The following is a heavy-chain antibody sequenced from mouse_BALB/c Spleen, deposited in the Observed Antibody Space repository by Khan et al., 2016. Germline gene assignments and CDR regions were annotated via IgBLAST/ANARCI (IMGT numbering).Heavy chain of an antibody. CDR2: INTYTGEP. CDR1: GYTFTNYG. J-gene: IGHJ1*01. CDR3: GSAQKRKCNFEA. Sequence: QIQLVQSGPELKKPGETVKISCKASGYTFTNYGMNWVKQAPGKGLKWMGWINTYTGEPTFAADFKGRFAFSLETSASTAYLQINNLKNEDMATYSCGSAQKRKCNFEAWGVGTTVTDSA. V-gene: IGHV9-1*02.